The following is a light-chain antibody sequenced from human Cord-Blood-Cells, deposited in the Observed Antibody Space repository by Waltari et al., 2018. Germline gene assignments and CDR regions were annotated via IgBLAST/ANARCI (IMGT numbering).Light chain of an antibody. CDR1: QSISSW. J-gene: IGKJ2*01. Sequence: DIQMTQSPSTLSASVGDRVTITCRASQSISSWFAWYQQKPGKAPKLLIYKASSLESGVPSRFSGSGSGTEFTLTISSLQPDDFATYYCQQYNSYWTFGQGTKLEIK. CDR2: KAS. CDR3: QQYNSYWT. V-gene: IGKV1-5*03.